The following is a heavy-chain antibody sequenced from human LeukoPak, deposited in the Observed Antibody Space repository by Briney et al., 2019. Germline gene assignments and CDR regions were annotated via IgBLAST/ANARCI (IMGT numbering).Heavy chain of an antibody. CDR1: GYRFTRYW. D-gene: IGHD1-1*01. J-gene: IGHJ4*02. CDR2: IYPGESDT. V-gene: IGHV5-51*01. Sequence: GESLKISCKGSGYRFTRYWIGWVRQMPGKGLEWMGTIYPGESDTRYSPSFQGQVTISADKSISTAYLQWSSLKASDTAMYCCARRVGRTGTIDFDYWGQGTLVTVSS. CDR3: ARRVGRTGTIDFDY.